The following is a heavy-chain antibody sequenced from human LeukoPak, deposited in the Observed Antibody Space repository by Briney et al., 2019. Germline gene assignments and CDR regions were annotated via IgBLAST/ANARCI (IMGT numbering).Heavy chain of an antibody. Sequence: ASVKVSCKASGGTFSSYAISWVRQAPGQGLEWMGWINPNSGGTNYAQKFQGRVAMTRDTSISTAYMKLSRLRSDDTAVYYCATSGIWFGELVFESDAFDIWGQGTMATVSS. V-gene: IGHV1-2*02. J-gene: IGHJ3*02. D-gene: IGHD3-10*01. CDR3: ATSGIWFGELVFESDAFDI. CDR1: GGTFSSYA. CDR2: INPNSGGT.